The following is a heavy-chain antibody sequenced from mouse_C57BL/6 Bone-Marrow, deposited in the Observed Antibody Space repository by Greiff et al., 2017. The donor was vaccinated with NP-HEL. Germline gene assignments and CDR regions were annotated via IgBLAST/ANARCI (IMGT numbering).Heavy chain of an antibody. Sequence: VQLQQSGPELVKPGASVKISCKASGYAFSSSWMNWVKQRPGKGLEWIGRIYPGDGDTNYNGKFKGKATLTADKSSSTAYMQLSSLTSEDSAVYFCARSIAQATYYYFDYWGQGTTLTVSS. J-gene: IGHJ2*01. CDR2: IYPGDGDT. CDR3: ARSIAQATYYYFDY. CDR1: GYAFSSSW. D-gene: IGHD3-2*02. V-gene: IGHV1-82*01.